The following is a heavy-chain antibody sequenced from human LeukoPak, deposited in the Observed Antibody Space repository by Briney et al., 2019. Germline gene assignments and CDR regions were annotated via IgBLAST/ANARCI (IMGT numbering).Heavy chain of an antibody. CDR2: IWYDGSNK. J-gene: IGHJ4*02. D-gene: IGHD3-10*01. CDR3: AREGLLWFGELLSPGDLDY. V-gene: IGHV3-33*01. Sequence: GRSLRLSCAASGFTFSSYGMHWVRQAPGKGLEWVAVIWYDGSNKYYADSVKGRFTISRDNSKNTLYLQMNSLRAEDTAVYYCAREGLLWFGELLSPGDLDYWGQGTLVTVSS. CDR1: GFTFSSYG.